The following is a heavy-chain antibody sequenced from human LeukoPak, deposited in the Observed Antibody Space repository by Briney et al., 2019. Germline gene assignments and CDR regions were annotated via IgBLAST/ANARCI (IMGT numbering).Heavy chain of an antibody. V-gene: IGHV4-39*07. CDR1: GGSISSSSYY. CDR3: ARGQGDGYNQRQTRAWYFDL. Sequence: SETLSLTCTVSGGSISSSSYYWGWIRQPPGKGLEWIGNIYYSGSAYHNPSLKSRVTISIDTSKNRFSLKLSSVTAADTAVYYCARGQGDGYNQRQTRAWYFDLWGRGTLVTVSS. J-gene: IGHJ2*01. D-gene: IGHD5-24*01. CDR2: IYYSGSA.